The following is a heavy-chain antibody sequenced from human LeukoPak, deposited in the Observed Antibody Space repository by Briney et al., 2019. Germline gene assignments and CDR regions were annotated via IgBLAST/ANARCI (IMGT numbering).Heavy chain of an antibody. CDR1: GFTFSSYA. D-gene: IGHD5-18*01. Sequence: GGSQRLSCAASGFTFSSYAMSWVRQAPGKGLEWVSAISGSGGSTYYADSVKGRFTISRDNSKNTLYLQMNSLRAENTAVYYCAKGSYGYPNWFDPWGQGTPVTVSS. CDR2: ISGSGGST. V-gene: IGHV3-23*01. CDR3: AKGSYGYPNWFDP. J-gene: IGHJ5*02.